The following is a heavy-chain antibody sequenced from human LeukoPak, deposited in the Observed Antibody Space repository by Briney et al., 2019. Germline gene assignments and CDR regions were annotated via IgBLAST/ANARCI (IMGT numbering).Heavy chain of an antibody. Sequence: PSETLSLTCTVSGGSISSYYWSWIRQPPGKGLEWIGYIYYSGSTYYNPSLKSRVTISVDTSKNQFSLKLSSVTAADMAVYYCARWSSGYYDAFDIWGQGTMVTLSS. V-gene: IGHV4-59*01. D-gene: IGHD3-22*01. J-gene: IGHJ3*02. CDR2: IYYSGST. CDR3: ARWSSGYYDAFDI. CDR1: GGSISSYY.